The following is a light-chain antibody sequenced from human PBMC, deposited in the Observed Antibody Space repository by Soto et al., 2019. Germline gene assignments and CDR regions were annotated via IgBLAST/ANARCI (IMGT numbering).Light chain of an antibody. CDR2: TNN. CDR1: SSNFGSNT. Sequence: SVLTQPPSASGTPGQRVTISCSGSSSNFGSNTVNWYQQLPGAAPKLLIYTNNERPSGVPDRFSGSKSGTSASLAISGLQSDDEADYYCATWDDSMNGVFGGGTQLTVL. CDR3: ATWDDSMNGV. V-gene: IGLV1-44*01. J-gene: IGLJ2*01.